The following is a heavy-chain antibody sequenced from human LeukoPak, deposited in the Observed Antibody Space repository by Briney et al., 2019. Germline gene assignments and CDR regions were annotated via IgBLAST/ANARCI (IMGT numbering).Heavy chain of an antibody. D-gene: IGHD4-11*01. CDR2: VHFSGTT. CDR3: AREQYLAYDVFGF. V-gene: IGHV4-59*01. Sequence: SETLSLTCTVSGGSIIGYYWSWIRQSPGRGLEWIGYVHFSGTTSFNPSLKSRVTITVDTSKNQFSLRLSSMTAADTAVYYCAREQYLAYDVFGFWGQGTMVTVSS. CDR1: GGSIIGYY. J-gene: IGHJ3*01.